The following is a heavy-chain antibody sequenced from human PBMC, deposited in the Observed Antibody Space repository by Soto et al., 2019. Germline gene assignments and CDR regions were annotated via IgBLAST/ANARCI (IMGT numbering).Heavy chain of an antibody. J-gene: IGHJ3*02. CDR1: GFTVSSNY. CDR3: ARWGIMITFGGAGGPRAFDI. D-gene: IGHD3-16*01. CDR2: IYSGGST. Sequence: GGSLRLSCAASGFTVSSNYMSWVRQAPGKGLEWVSVIYSGGSTYYADSVKGRFTISRDNSKNTLYLQMNSLRAEDTAVYYCARWGIMITFGGAGGPRAFDIWGQGTMVTVSS. V-gene: IGHV3-66*01.